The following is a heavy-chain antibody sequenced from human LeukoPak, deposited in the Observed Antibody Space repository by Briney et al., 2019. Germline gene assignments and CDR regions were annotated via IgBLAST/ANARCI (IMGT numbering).Heavy chain of an antibody. CDR2: ISGSGGST. Sequence: GGTLRLSCAASGFTFSSYAMSWVRQAPGKGLEWVSAISGSGGSTYYADSVKGRFTISRDNSKNTLYLQMNSLRAEHTAVYYCAKEDLFYYYYYMDVWGKGTTVTVSS. V-gene: IGHV3-23*01. CDR3: AKEDLFYYYYYMDV. J-gene: IGHJ6*03. CDR1: GFTFSSYA.